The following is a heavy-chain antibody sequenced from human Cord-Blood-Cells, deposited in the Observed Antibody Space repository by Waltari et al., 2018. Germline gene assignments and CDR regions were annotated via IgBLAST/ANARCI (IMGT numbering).Heavy chain of an antibody. Sequence: QLQLQESGPGLVKPSETLSLTCSVSGGSISSSSYYWGCIRQPPGKGLEWSGSIYYSGSTYYNPSLKSRVTISVDTSKNQFSLKLSSVTAADTAVYYCASEYSSSSNWFDPWGQGTLVTVSS. V-gene: IGHV4-39*01. J-gene: IGHJ5*02. D-gene: IGHD6-6*01. CDR3: ASEYSSSSNWFDP. CDR1: GGSISSSSYY. CDR2: IYYSGST.